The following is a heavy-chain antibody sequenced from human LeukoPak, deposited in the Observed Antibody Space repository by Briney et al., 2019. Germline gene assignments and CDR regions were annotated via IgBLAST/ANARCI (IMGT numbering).Heavy chain of an antibody. CDR3: ARVGRWLQFWGDAFDI. CDR1: GGSISSYY. J-gene: IGHJ3*02. D-gene: IGHD5-24*01. Sequence: SETLSLTCTVSGGSISSYYWSWIRQPAGKGLEWTGRIYTSGSTNYNPSLKSRVTMSVDTSKNQFSLKLSSVTAADTAVYYCARVGRWLQFWGDAFDIWGQGTMVTVSS. V-gene: IGHV4-4*07. CDR2: IYTSGST.